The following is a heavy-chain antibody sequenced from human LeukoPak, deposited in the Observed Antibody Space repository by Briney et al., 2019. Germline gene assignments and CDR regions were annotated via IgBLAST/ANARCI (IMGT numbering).Heavy chain of an antibody. CDR3: AKLPNYHLLTGWDAFDI. CDR2: ISNSGSYI. V-gene: IGHV3-21*01. CDR1: GFTFSSYS. Sequence: PGGSLRLSCAASGFTFSSYSMNWVRQAPGKGLEWVSSISNSGSYIYYADSVKGRFTISRDNSKNMLSLQMNSLRAEDTAVYYGAKLPNYHLLTGWDAFDIWGQGTVATVSS. J-gene: IGHJ3*02. D-gene: IGHD3/OR15-3a*01.